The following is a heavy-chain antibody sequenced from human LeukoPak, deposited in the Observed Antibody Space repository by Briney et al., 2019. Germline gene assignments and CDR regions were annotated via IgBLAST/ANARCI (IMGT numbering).Heavy chain of an antibody. V-gene: IGHV3-7*05. CDR3: ARAIGLS. D-gene: IGHD3-22*01. J-gene: IGHJ5*02. Sequence: GGSLRLSCAASRFSFSNYWMSWVRQAPGKGLEWVANIKEDGSEKYYVDSVKGRFTISRDNAKNSLYLQMNSLRVEDTGVYYCARAIGLSWGQGTLVTVSS. CDR2: IKEDGSEK. CDR1: RFSFSNYW.